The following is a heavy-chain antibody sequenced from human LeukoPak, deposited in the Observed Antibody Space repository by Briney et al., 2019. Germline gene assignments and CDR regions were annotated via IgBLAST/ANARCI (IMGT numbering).Heavy chain of an antibody. D-gene: IGHD2/OR15-2a*01. J-gene: IGHJ4*02. CDR2: FSAYDDKR. V-gene: IGHV1-18*01. CDR3: ARVLVKTRGNYFHDDY. Sequence: ASVKVSCKASGYTFTSYGISWARQAPGQGLEWMGWFSAYDDKRNSVQRFQDRITMTTDTSTSTSYLELRNLRSDDTAVYYCARVLVKTRGNYFHDDYWGQGTLVTVSS. CDR1: GYTFTSYG.